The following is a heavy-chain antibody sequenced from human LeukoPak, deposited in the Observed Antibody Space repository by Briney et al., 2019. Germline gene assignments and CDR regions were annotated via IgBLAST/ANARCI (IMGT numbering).Heavy chain of an antibody. CDR2: ISSSSSYI. Sequence: KPGGPLRLSCAASGFTFSSYSMHWLPQAPGKALEWVSSISSSSSYIYYAGSVKGRFTISRDNAKNSLYLQMTGLRAEDTAVYYCARDAGQQLASYNAFDIWGQGTMVTVSS. V-gene: IGHV3-21*01. D-gene: IGHD6-13*01. J-gene: IGHJ3*02. CDR1: GFTFSSYS. CDR3: ARDAGQQLASYNAFDI.